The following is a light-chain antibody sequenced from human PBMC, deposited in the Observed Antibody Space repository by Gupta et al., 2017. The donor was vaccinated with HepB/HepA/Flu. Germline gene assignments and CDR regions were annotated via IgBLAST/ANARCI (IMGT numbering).Light chain of an antibody. CDR3: QQYNYGPFT. CDR2: GAS. V-gene: IGKV3D-15*01. CDR1: QRLSSN. Sequence: ELVMTQSPATLPVSPEEKATLACRASQRLSSNLAWYQQKPGQAPRLLIYGASTRATDIPARCSGSGSGTEFTLTISSIQSEDVAVYYCQQYNYGPFTVGAGTKVDIK. J-gene: IGKJ3*01.